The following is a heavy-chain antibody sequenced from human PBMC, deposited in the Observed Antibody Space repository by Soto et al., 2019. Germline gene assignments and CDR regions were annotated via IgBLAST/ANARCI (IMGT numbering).Heavy chain of an antibody. J-gene: IGHJ4*02. V-gene: IGHV4-34*01. D-gene: IGHD5-12*01. CDR3: ARVPVTRWLRYGAFDY. CDR2: INHSGST. Sequence: SETLSLTCAVYGGSFSGYYWSWIRQPPGKGLEWIGEINHSGSTNYNPSLRSRVTISVDTSKNQFSLKLSSVTAAETAVYYCARVPVTRWLRYGAFDYWGQGTLVTVSS. CDR1: GGSFSGYY.